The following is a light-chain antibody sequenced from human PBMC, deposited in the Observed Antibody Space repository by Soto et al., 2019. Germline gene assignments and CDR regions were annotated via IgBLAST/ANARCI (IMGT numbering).Light chain of an antibody. CDR2: GNS. V-gene: IGLV1-40*01. J-gene: IGLJ2*01. CDR3: QSYASSLSGWKV. CDR1: SSNIGAGYD. Sequence: QSVLTQPPSVSGAPGQRVTISCTGSSSNIGAGYDVHWYQQLPGTAPKLLIYGNSNRPSGVPDRFSGSKSGTSASLAITGRQAEDEADYYSQSYASSLSGWKVFGGGTKLTVL.